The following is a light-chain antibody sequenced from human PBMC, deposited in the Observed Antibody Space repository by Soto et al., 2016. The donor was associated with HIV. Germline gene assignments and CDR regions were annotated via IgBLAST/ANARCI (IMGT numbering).Light chain of an antibody. CDR3: QHYYNLPLT. Sequence: GDRVTITCQASQGVKNYLNWYQQKPGKAPNLLIYDASNLEPGVPSRFSGSGSGTHFTLTISSLQPEDIATYYCQHYYNLPLTFGGGTRV. CDR2: DAS. J-gene: IGKJ4*01. CDR1: QGVKNY. V-gene: IGKV1-33*01.